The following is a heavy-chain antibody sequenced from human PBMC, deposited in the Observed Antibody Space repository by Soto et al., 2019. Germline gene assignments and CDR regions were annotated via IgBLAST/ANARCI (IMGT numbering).Heavy chain of an antibody. CDR3: ATYTVCEGGRGY. CDR2: HHSDST. Sequence: QVQLQESGPGLVKPSETLSLTCTVSGGSMRGQHWSWIRQPPGKGLEWIGHHSDSTNYNPSLKIRITKSTATYQNQFSLNLSSVTAADTAVYYWATYTVCEGGRGYWGQGTLVTVSS. J-gene: IGHJ4*02. V-gene: IGHV4-4*09. D-gene: IGHD3-16*01. CDR1: GGSMRGQH.